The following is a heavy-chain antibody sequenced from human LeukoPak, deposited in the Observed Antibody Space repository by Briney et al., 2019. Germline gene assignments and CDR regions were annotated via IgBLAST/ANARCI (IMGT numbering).Heavy chain of an antibody. CDR1: GFTFSSYS. D-gene: IGHD6-13*01. CDR3: ASSRAAAGTGPLGPPNH. CDR2: ISSSSSTI. J-gene: IGHJ5*02. Sequence: GGSLRLSCAASGFTFSSYSMNWVRQAPRKGLEWVSYISSSSSTIYYADSVKGRFTISRDNAKNSLYLQMNSLRAEDTAVYYCASSRAAAGTGPLGPPNHWGQGTLVTVSS. V-gene: IGHV3-48*01.